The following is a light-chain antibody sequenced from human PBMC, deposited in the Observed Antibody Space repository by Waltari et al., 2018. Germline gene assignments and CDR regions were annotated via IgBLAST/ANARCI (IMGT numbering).Light chain of an antibody. CDR3: SLYMGSGIWV. Sequence: QTVVTQEPSLSVSPGGTVTLTCALSSGSLSSTSYATWYQQTPGQAPRTLVYKGSSRAYGVPDRCSGSVLGNKAALTITGAQADDESDYYCSLYMGSGIWVFGGGTKLTVL. V-gene: IGLV8-61*01. CDR1: SGSLSSTSY. J-gene: IGLJ3*02. CDR2: KGS.